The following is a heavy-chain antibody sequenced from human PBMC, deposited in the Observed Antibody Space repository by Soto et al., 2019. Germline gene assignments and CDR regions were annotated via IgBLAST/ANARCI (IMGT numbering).Heavy chain of an antibody. J-gene: IGHJ4*02. CDR2: IKNRNGNT. CDR3: ATDGNQWDHRYFDS. V-gene: IGHV1-18*01. D-gene: IGHD1-26*01. Sequence: QVQLVQSGAEVRKPGGSLKVSCKASGHTFITYGVSWVRQAPGQGLEWMGWIKNRNGNTNYAQKFQGRVTMTTATSTTTVYMDLRSLRSDDTAVYYCATDGNQWDHRYFDSWGQGTLVTVSS. CDR1: GHTFITYG.